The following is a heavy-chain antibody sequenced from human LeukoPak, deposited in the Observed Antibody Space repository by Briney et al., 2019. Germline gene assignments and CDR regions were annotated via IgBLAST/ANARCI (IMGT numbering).Heavy chain of an antibody. Sequence: SETLSLTCTVSGGSISSYYWSWIRQPAGKGLEWIGRIYTSGSTNYNPSLKSRATMSVDTSKNQFSLKLSSVTAADTAVYYCAREPLIHCSSTSCYSPLDYWGQGTLVTVSS. V-gene: IGHV4-4*07. CDR1: GGSISSYY. D-gene: IGHD2-2*01. J-gene: IGHJ4*02. CDR2: IYTSGST. CDR3: AREPLIHCSSTSCYSPLDY.